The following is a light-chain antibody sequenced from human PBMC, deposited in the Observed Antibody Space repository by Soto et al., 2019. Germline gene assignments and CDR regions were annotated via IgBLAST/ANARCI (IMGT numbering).Light chain of an antibody. J-gene: IGLJ1*01. CDR1: RHGSGGYNY. V-gene: IGLV2-8*01. CDR2: EVS. Sequence: SVLEQPPSASRLPGQLGTGSRTGSRHGSGGYNYVSWYQQYPGKAPKLMIYEVSKRPSGVPDRFSGSKSGNTASLTISGLQAEDEADYYCSSYTRSSTPSVYGTGTKVTVL. CDR3: SSYTRSSTPSV.